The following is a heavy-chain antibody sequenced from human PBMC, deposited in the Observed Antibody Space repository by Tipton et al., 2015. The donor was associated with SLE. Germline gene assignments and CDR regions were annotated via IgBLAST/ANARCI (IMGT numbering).Heavy chain of an antibody. J-gene: IGHJ4*02. Sequence: SLRLSCAASGFTFTSYVMSWVRQAPGKGLEWVSAISGTGSSTYHADSVKGRFTISRDNSKNTLYLQMNSLRVEDTAFYYCAKRAYSNSWANVDYWGQGTLVTVSS. CDR3: AKRAYSNSWANVDY. V-gene: IGHV3-23*01. CDR2: ISGTGSST. D-gene: IGHD6-13*01. CDR1: GFTFTSYV.